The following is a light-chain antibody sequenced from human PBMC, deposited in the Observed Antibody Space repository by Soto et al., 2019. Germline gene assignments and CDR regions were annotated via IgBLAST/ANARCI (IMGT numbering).Light chain of an antibody. V-gene: IGLV2-14*01. CDR3: SSYTGSSTPV. CDR1: SSDVGGYNY. Sequence: QSLLTQPASVSGSPGQSITISCTGTSSDVGGYNYVSWYQHHPGKAPKLMIYEVSNRPSGVSNRFSGSKSGNTASLTISGLQAEDEADYYCSSYTGSSTPVFGGGTKVTVL. J-gene: IGLJ3*02. CDR2: EVS.